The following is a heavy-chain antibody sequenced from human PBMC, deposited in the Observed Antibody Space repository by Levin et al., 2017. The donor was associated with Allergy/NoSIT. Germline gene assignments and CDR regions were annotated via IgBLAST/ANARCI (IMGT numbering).Heavy chain of an antibody. V-gene: IGHV3-11*05. J-gene: IGHJ3*02. CDR2: ISSSSSYT. CDR3: ARVVPAANAFDI. CDR1: GFTFSDYY. D-gene: IGHD2-2*01. Sequence: LSLTCAASGFTFSDYYMSWIRQAPGKGLEWVSYISSSSSYTNYADSVKGRFTISRDNAKNSLYLQMNSLRAEDTAVYYCARVVPAANAFDIWGQGTMVTVSS.